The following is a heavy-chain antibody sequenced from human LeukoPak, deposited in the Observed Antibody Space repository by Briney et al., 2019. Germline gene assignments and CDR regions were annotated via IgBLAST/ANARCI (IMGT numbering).Heavy chain of an antibody. CDR3: AIPPLSGTGSSRPLAEMDV. CDR1: GFSFCSYS. CDR2: ISHTGSTM. J-gene: IGHJ6*02. V-gene: IGHV3-48*04. D-gene: IGHD3-10*01. Sequence: PGGSLRLSCAASGFSFCSYSMNWVRQAPGKGLEWVSYISHTGSTMSYADSVKGRFTISRDNARNSLYLQMNSLRAEDTAVYYCAIPPLSGTGSSRPLAEMDVWGQGTTVTVSS.